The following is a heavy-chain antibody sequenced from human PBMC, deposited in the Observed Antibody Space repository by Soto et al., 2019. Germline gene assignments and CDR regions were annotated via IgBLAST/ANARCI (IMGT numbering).Heavy chain of an antibody. Sequence: QVQLQESGPGLVKPSGTLSLTCAVSGGSISSSNWWSWVRQPPGKGLEWIGEMYHIGSTNHTPSLKARVTISVYKCKNHGPLKLRSVTAAHTVVYYCARAHRSGGICYSLHLSFDPWRPATLVTVYS. CDR1: GGSISSSNW. CDR3: ARAHRSGGICYSLHLSFDP. J-gene: IGHJ5*02. V-gene: IGHV4-4*02. CDR2: MYHIGST. D-gene: IGHD2-15*01.